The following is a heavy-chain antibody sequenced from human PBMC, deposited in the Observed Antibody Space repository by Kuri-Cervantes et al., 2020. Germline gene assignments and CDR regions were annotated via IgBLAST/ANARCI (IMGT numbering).Heavy chain of an antibody. CDR3: ARCGLGVGVWGNRGFDY. D-gene: IGHD3-16*01. CDR1: GLTISSDW. CDR2: INSDGSST. Sequence: GESLKISCAASGLTISSDWMHWVRQVPGKGLVWVSRINSDGSSTNYADSVKGRFTISRDNAKNTVYLQMNSLRAEDTAVYYCARCGLGVGVWGNRGFDYWGQGTLVTVSS. V-gene: IGHV3-74*01. J-gene: IGHJ4*02.